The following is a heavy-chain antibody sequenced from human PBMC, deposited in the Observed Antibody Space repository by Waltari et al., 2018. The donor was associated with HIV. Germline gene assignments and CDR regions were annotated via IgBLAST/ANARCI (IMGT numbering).Heavy chain of an antibody. CDR2: ITVSGGST. CDR3: ARQSLGSFDY. V-gene: IGHV3-23*01. Sequence: EVQLFASGGGLVQTGGSLSLSCATSGFTFRRYGRSWVRQAPRKGLEWVSAITVSGGSTYYADSVKGRFTISRDNSKNTLYLQMDSLRAEDTAVYYCARQSLGSFDYWGQGTLVTVSS. CDR1: GFTFRRYG. J-gene: IGHJ4*02. D-gene: IGHD7-27*01.